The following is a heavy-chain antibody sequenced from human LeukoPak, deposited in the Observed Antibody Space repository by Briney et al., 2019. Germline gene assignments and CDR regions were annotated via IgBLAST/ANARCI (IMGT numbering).Heavy chain of an antibody. V-gene: IGHV1-18*01. J-gene: IGHJ4*02. CDR3: ARDRDYYGSGSYPDY. CDR2: ISAYNGNT. Sequence: ASVKVSCKASGYTFTSYGISWVRQAPGQGLEWMGWISAYNGNTNYAQKLQGRVTMTTDTSTSTAYMELRSLRSDDTAVCYCARDRDYYGSGSYPDYWGQGTLVTVSS. CDR1: GYTFTSYG. D-gene: IGHD3-10*01.